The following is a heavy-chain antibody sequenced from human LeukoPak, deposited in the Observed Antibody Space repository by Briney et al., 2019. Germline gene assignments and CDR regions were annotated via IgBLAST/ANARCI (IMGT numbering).Heavy chain of an antibody. CDR2: IIPIFGTA. CDR3: AKRPADCSSTTCPLINSYYYGMDV. V-gene: IGHV1-69*13. D-gene: IGHD2-2*01. CDR1: GGTFSSYA. J-gene: IGHJ6*02. Sequence: SVKVSCKASGGTFSSYAISWVRQAPGQGLEWMGGIIPIFGTANYAQKFQGRVTITADESTSTAYMELSSLRSEDTAVYYCAKRPADCSSTTCPLINSYYYGMDVWGQGTTVTVSS.